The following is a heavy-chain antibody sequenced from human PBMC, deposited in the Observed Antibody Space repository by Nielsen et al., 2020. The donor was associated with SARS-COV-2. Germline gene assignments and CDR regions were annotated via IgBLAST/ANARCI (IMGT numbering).Heavy chain of an antibody. CDR3: ARDHCSSTSCSDFDY. V-gene: IGHV3-48*02. J-gene: IGHJ4*02. D-gene: IGHD2-2*01. CDR1: GFTFSSYS. CDR2: ISSSSSTI. Sequence: GESLKISCAASGFTFSSYSMNWVRQAPGKGLEWVSYISSSSSTIYYADSVKGRFTISRDNAKNSLYLQMNSLRDEDTAVYYCARDHCSSTSCSDFDYWGQGTLVTVSS.